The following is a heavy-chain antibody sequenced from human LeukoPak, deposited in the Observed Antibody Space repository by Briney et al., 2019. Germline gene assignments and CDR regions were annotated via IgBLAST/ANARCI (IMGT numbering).Heavy chain of an antibody. CDR2: IYYSGST. J-gene: IGHJ4*02. CDR3: AMYSSSSENY. CDR1: GGSFSGYY. V-gene: IGHV4-34*01. D-gene: IGHD6-6*01. Sequence: SETLSLTCAVYGGSFSGYYWSWIRQPPGKGLEWIGSIYYSGSTYYNPSLKSRVTISVDTSKNQFSLKLSSVTAADTAVYYCAMYSSSSENYWGQGTLVTVSS.